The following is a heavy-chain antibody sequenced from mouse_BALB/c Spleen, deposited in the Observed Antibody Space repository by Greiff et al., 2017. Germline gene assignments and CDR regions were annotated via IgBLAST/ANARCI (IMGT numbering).Heavy chain of an antibody. Sequence: EVMLVESGGGLVKPGGSLKLSCAASGFTFSSYTMSWVRQTPEKRLEWVATISSGGSYTYYPDSVKGRFTISRDNAKNTLYLQMSSLKSEDTAMYYCTRDGGSGYYGSAFDYWGQGTTLTVSS. CDR3: TRDGGSGYYGSAFDY. J-gene: IGHJ2*01. V-gene: IGHV5-6-4*01. CDR1: GFTFSSYT. CDR2: ISSGGSYT. D-gene: IGHD1-1*01.